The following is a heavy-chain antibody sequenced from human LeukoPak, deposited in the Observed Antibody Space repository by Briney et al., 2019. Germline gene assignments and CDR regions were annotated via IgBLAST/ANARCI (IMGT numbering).Heavy chain of an antibody. J-gene: IGHJ4*02. CDR3: ARELREPYFDY. CDR2: IYTSGST. Sequence: SETLSLTCTVSGGSISSGSYYWSWIRQPAGKGLEWIGRIYTSGSTNYNPSLKSRVTISVDTSKNQFSLKLSSVTAADTAVYYCARELREPYFDYWGQGTLVTVSS. V-gene: IGHV4-61*02. CDR1: GGSISSGSYY. D-gene: IGHD3-16*01.